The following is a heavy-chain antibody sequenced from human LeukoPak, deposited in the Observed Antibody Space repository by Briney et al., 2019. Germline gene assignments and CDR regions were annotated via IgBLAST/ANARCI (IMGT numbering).Heavy chain of an antibody. D-gene: IGHD3-3*01. V-gene: IGHV4-59*12. Sequence: PSETLSLTCTVSGGSISSYYWSWIRQPPGKGLEWIGYIYYSGSTNYNPSLKSRVTISVDTSKNQFSLKLSSVTAADTAVYYCARGAYYDFWSGQTTFDYWGQGTLVTVSS. J-gene: IGHJ4*02. CDR1: GGSISSYY. CDR2: IYYSGST. CDR3: ARGAYYDFWSGQTTFDY.